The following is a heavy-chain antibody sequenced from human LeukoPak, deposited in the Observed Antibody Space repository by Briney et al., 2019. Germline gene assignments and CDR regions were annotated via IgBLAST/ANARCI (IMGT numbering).Heavy chain of an antibody. Sequence: GGSLRLSCAASGFTFSSYSMNWVRQAPGKGLEWVSSISSSSSYIYYADSVKGRFTISRDNAKNSLYLQMNSLRAEDTAVYYCARGPSITIFGVVNDWGQGTLVTVSS. V-gene: IGHV3-21*01. CDR3: ARGPSITIFGVVND. CDR2: ISSSSSYI. D-gene: IGHD3-3*01. CDR1: GFTFSSYS. J-gene: IGHJ4*02.